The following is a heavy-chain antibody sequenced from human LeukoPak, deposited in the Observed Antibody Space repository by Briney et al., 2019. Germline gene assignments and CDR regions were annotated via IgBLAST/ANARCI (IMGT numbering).Heavy chain of an antibody. CDR1: GFTFDDYA. CDR2: ISWNSGSI. J-gene: IGHJ6*03. CDR3: ARDPYSGSYGNYYYYFMDV. V-gene: IGHV3-9*01. Sequence: GGSLRLPCAASGFTFDDYAMHWVRQAPGKGLEWVSGISWNSGSIGYADSVKGRFTISRDNAKNSLYLQMNSLRAEDTAVYYCARDPYSGSYGNYYYYFMDVWGKGTTVTISS. D-gene: IGHD1-26*01.